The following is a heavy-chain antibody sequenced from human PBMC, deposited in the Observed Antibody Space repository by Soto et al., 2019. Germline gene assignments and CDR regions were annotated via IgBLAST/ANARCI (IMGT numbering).Heavy chain of an antibody. CDR1: GGSISSGGYY. V-gene: IGHV4-31*03. CDR2: IYYSGST. Sequence: PSETLSLTCTVSGGSISSGGYYWSWIRQHPGKGLEWIGYIYYSGSTYYNPSLKSRVTISVDTSKNQFSLKLSYVTAADTAVYYCARESADSSGYNLYYFDYWGQGTMVTVSS. CDR3: ARESADSSGYNLYYFDY. D-gene: IGHD3-22*01. J-gene: IGHJ4*02.